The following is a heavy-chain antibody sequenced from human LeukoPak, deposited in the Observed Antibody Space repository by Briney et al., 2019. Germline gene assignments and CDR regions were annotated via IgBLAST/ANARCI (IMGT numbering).Heavy chain of an antibody. CDR3: ARESGSYYDYYYYMDV. Sequence: SSGTLSLTCAVSGGSISSSNWWSWVRQPPGKGLEWIGEIYHSGSPNYNPSLKSRVTISVDKSKNQFSLKLSSVTAADTAVYYCARESGSYYDYYYYMDVWGKGTTVTVSS. V-gene: IGHV4-4*02. J-gene: IGHJ6*03. D-gene: IGHD1-26*01. CDR2: IYHSGSP. CDR1: GGSISSSNW.